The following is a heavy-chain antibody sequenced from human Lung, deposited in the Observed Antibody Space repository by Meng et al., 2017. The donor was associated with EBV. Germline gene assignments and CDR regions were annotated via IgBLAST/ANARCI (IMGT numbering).Heavy chain of an antibody. CDR3: ARDLTSSYYFDY. D-gene: IGHD2-2*01. Sequence: LLQPAAAGLEKPSQTISLSCASSGTSVSNNSATWNWISQSPSRGIEWLGRKYYRSQWYRDYDASVKSRITITSDTSEIQFSMQLNSVTPEDTAVYYCARDLTSSYYFDYWGQGTLVTVSS. CDR2: KYYRSQWYR. V-gene: IGHV6-1*01. J-gene: IGHJ4*02. CDR1: GTSVSNNSAT.